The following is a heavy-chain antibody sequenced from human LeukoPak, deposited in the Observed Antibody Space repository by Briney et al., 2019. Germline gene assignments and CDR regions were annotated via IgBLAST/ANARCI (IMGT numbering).Heavy chain of an antibody. J-gene: IGHJ6*02. V-gene: IGHV1-46*01. Sequence: GASVKVSCKAPGYTFTSYYMHWVRQAPGQGLEWMGIINPSGGSTSYAQKFQGRVTMTRDTSTSTVYMELSSLRSEDTAVYYCARDQDCSSTSCYFYYYYYGMDVWGQGTTVTVSS. CDR2: INPSGGST. D-gene: IGHD2-2*01. CDR1: GYTFTSYY. CDR3: ARDQDCSSTSCYFYYYYYGMDV.